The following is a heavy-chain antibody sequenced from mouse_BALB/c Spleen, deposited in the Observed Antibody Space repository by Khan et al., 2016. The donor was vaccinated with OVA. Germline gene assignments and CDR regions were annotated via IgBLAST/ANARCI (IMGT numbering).Heavy chain of an antibody. CDR3: ARSTYRYAFAY. D-gene: IGHD2-14*01. J-gene: IGHJ3*01. Sequence: EVQLQESGPSLVKPSQTLSLTCSVTGDSITSGYWSWIRQFPGNKLEYMGYMIYTGYTDYNPSLNSRLAITRHTSNNQYYLQLNSVTTEDTATYXCARSTYRYAFAYWGQGTLVTVSA. CDR1: GDSITSGY. CDR2: MIYTGYT. V-gene: IGHV3-8*02.